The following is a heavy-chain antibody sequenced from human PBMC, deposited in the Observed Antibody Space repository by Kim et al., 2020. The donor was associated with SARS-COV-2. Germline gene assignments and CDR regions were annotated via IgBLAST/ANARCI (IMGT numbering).Heavy chain of an antibody. Sequence: GGSLRLSCAASGFTFSHSWMHWVRQAPGKGLVWVSRINGDGSSTRYVDSVKGRFTISRDNAKNTLYLQMNSLKVEDTAVYFCSRDLVNWGQGTLVTVS. V-gene: IGHV3-74*01. CDR2: INGDGSST. CDR1: GFTFSHSW. CDR3: SRDLVN. D-gene: IGHD6-6*01. J-gene: IGHJ4*02.